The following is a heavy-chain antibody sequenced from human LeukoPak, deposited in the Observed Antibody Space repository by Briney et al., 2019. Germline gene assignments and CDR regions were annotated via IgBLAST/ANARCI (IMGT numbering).Heavy chain of an antibody. D-gene: IGHD3-16*01. CDR3: ARARRGSYSLFDY. CDR2: IYYSGSK. J-gene: IGHJ4*02. V-gene: IGHV4-59*01. Sequence: SETLSLTCTASGDPISGYYWSWIRQPPGKDLERTGYIYYSGSKNYNPSLKRRVTISVDTSKNQFSLKPSSVTAADTAVYYSARARRGSYSLFDYWGQGTLVTVFS. CDR1: GDPISGYY.